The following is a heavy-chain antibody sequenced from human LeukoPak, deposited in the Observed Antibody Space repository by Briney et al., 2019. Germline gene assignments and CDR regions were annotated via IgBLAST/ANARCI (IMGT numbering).Heavy chain of an antibody. J-gene: IGHJ4*02. CDR2: INNSGST. V-gene: IGHV4-34*01. Sequence: SETLSLTCAVYGGSFSGYYWSWIRQPPGKGLEWIGEINNSGSTNHSPSLTSRVTISADTTKKQFSLKLSSVTAADTAVYYCARGAGYCTSTTCPSLDYWGQGTLVTVSS. CDR3: ARGAGYCTSTTCPSLDY. CDR1: GGSFSGYY. D-gene: IGHD2-2*01.